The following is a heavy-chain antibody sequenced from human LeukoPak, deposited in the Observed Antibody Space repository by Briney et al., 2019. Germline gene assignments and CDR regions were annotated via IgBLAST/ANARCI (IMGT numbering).Heavy chain of an antibody. CDR2: ISWDGGST. CDR1: GFTFDDYA. CDR3: ARSPPDYDFWSGFYRY. V-gene: IGHV3-43D*03. J-gene: IGHJ4*02. D-gene: IGHD3-3*01. Sequence: GGSLRLSCAASGFTFDDYAMHWVRQAPGKGLEWVSLISWDGGSTYYADSVKGRFTISRDNSKNSLYLQMNSLRAEDTAVFYCARSPPDYDFWSGFYRYWGQGTLVTVSS.